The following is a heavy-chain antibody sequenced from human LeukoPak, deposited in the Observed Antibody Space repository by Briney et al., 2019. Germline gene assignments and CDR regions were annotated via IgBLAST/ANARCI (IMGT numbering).Heavy chain of an antibody. J-gene: IGHJ6*03. CDR2: ISAYNGNT. CDR3: ARGGSSSWYISNYYYYMDV. D-gene: IGHD6-13*01. CDR1: GYTFTSYG. Sequence: EASVKVSCKASGYTFTSYGISWVRQAPGQGLEWMGWISAYNGNTNYAQKLQGRVTMTTDTSTSTAYMELRSLRSDDTAVYYCARGGSSSWYISNYYYYMDVWGKGTTVTVSS. V-gene: IGHV1-18*01.